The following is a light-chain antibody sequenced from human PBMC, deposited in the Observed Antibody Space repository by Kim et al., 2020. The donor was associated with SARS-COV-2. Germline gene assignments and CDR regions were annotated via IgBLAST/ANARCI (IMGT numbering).Light chain of an antibody. J-gene: IGLJ2*01. Sequence: VSPGQNTCLTCSGNKLGDKYACWYQQKPGQSPVLGIYQDIQRPSGIPERFSGSNSGNTATLTISGTQAMDEADYYCQAWDSSTAVFGGGTQLTVL. CDR2: QDI. CDR3: QAWDSSTAV. V-gene: IGLV3-1*01. CDR1: KLGDKY.